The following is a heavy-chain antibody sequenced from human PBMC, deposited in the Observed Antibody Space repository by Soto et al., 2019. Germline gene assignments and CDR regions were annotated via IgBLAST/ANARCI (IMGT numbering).Heavy chain of an antibody. Sequence: PGGSLRLSCAASGFTFSSYGMHWVRQAPGKGLEWVAVISYDGSNKYYADFVKGRFTISRDNSKNTLYLQMNSLRAEDTAVYYCAKLLYMDIVATIVLGGMDVWGQGTTVTVSS. CDR2: ISYDGSNK. CDR3: AKLLYMDIVATIVLGGMDV. CDR1: GFTFSSYG. V-gene: IGHV3-30*18. D-gene: IGHD5-12*01. J-gene: IGHJ6*02.